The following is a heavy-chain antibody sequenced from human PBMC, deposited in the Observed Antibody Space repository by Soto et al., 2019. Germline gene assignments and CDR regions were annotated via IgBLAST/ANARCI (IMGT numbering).Heavy chain of an antibody. CDR1: GYTFTSYD. CDR3: ARWPDGYYYYGMDV. V-gene: IGHV1-8*01. J-gene: IGHJ6*02. Sequence: QVQLVQSGAEVKKPGASVKVSCKASGYTFTSYDINWVRQATGQGLEWMGWMNPNSGNTGYAQKFQGRVTMTRNTSISTAYMELSSLRSEDTAVYYCARWPDGYYYYGMDVWGQGITVTVSS. CDR2: MNPNSGNT.